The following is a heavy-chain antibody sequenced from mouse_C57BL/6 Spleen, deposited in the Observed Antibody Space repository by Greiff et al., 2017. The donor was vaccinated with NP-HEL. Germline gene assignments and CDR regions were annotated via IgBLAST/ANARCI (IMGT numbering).Heavy chain of an antibody. J-gene: IGHJ2*01. CDR3: ARSSYYYGSSYPYFDD. CDR2: IDPSDSYT. CDR1: GYTFTSYW. Sequence: VQLQQPGAELVRPGTSVKLSCKASGYTFTSYWMHWVKQRPGQGLEWIGVIDPSDSYTNYNQKFKGKATLTVDTSSSTAYMQLSSLTSEDSAVYYCARSSYYYGSSYPYFDDWGQGTTLTVSS. V-gene: IGHV1-59*01. D-gene: IGHD1-1*01.